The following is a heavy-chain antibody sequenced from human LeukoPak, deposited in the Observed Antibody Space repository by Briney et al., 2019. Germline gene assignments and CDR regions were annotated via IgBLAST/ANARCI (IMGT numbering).Heavy chain of an antibody. Sequence: GESLKISCKGSGYSFTSYWIGWVRQMPGKGLEWMGIIYPGDSDTRYSPSFQGQVTISAGKSISTAYLQGSSLKASDTAMYYWSVSAEYSSGWSFDYWGHVTLVTVSS. CDR1: GYSFTSYW. V-gene: IGHV5-51*01. J-gene: IGHJ4*01. CDR2: IYPGDSDT. D-gene: IGHD6-19*01. CDR3: SVSAEYSSGWSFDY.